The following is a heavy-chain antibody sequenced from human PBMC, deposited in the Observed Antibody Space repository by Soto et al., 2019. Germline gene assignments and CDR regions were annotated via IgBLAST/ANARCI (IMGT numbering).Heavy chain of an antibody. D-gene: IGHD6-13*01. CDR3: ATIAAAGAFDY. J-gene: IGHJ4*02. CDR2: IYYSGST. Sequence: SETLSLTCTVSGGSISSYYWSWIRQPPGKGLEWIGYIYYSGSTNYNPSLKSRVTISVDTSKNQFSLKLSSVTAADTAVYYCATIAAAGAFDYWGQGTLVTVSS. CDR1: GGSISSYY. V-gene: IGHV4-59*12.